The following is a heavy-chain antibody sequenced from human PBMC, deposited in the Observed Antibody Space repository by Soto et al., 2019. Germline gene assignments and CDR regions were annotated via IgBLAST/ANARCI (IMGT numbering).Heavy chain of an antibody. J-gene: IGHJ4*02. CDR3: AKGRPYCSGGSCYAYFDY. D-gene: IGHD2-15*01. V-gene: IGHV3-23*01. CDR1: GFTFSSYA. Sequence: EVQLLESGGGLVQPGGSLRLSCAASGFTFSSYAMSWVRQAPGKGLEWVSAISGSGGSTYYADSVKGRFTISRDNSKNTLYLQMNSLRAEDTAVYYCAKGRPYCSGGSCYAYFDYWGQGTLVTVSS. CDR2: ISGSGGST.